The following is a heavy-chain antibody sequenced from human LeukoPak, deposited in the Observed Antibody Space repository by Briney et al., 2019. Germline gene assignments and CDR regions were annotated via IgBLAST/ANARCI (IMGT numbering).Heavy chain of an antibody. D-gene: IGHD6-13*01. CDR2: ISGSGGST. CDR1: GFTFSSYA. CDR3: AKAHSSSWYNPFDY. V-gene: IGHV3-23*01. J-gene: IGHJ4*02. Sequence: GGSLRLSCAASGFTFSSYAMSWVRQAPGKGLEWVSAISGSGGSTYYADSVEGRFTISRDNSKNTLYLQMNSLRAEDTAVYYCAKAHSSSWYNPFDYWGQGTLVTVSS.